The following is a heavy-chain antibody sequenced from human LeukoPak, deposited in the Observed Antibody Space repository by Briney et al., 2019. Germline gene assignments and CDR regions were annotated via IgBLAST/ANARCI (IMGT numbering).Heavy chain of an antibody. D-gene: IGHD3-16*02. CDR3: ARAVGYDYVWGSYRYAPDY. V-gene: IGHV4-34*01. CDR1: GGSFSGYY. CDR2: INHSGST. J-gene: IGHJ4*02. Sequence: SETLSLTCAVYGGSFSGYYWSWIRQPPGKGLEWIGEINHSGSTNYNPSLKSRVTISVDTSKDQFSLKLSSVTAADTAVYYCARAVGYDYVWGSYRYAPDYWGQGTLVTVSS.